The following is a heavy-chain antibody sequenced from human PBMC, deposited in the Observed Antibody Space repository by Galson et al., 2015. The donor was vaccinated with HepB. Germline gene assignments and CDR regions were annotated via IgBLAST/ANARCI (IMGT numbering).Heavy chain of an antibody. V-gene: IGHV3-23*01. J-gene: IGHJ6*03. Sequence: SLRLSCAASGFTVSSHVMWWVRQAPGKGLEWVSSISESGANTYYADSVKGRFTISRDNSKNMVYLQMNSLRAEDSALYYCAREQWYYMDFWGKGTTVTVSS. D-gene: IGHD2-15*01. CDR1: GFTVSSHV. CDR2: ISESGANT. CDR3: AREQWYYMDF.